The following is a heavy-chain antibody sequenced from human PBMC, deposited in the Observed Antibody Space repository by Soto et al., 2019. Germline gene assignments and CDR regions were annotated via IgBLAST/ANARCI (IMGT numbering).Heavy chain of an antibody. V-gene: IGHV4-39*01. Sequence: SETMSLTCTVSGGSISSSSYYWGWIRQPPGKGLEWIGSIYYSGSTYYNPSLKSRVTISVDTSKNQFSLKLSSVTAADTAVYYCARLVRGTVTTGDYYYGMDVWGQGTTVTVSS. D-gene: IGHD4-17*01. CDR1: GGSISSSSYY. CDR3: ARLVRGTVTTGDYYYGMDV. J-gene: IGHJ6*02. CDR2: IYYSGST.